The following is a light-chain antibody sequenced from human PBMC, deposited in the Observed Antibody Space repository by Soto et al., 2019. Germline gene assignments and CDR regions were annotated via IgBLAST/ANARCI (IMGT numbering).Light chain of an antibody. J-gene: IGLJ3*02. Sequence: SYELTQTPSVSVAPGKTATVTCGGRNIGSKSVHWYQQKPGQAPVLVVHDDSDRPSGIPGRFSGSNSGDTATLTISGVEAGDEAEYSCQVWARSSNHWVFGGGTKLTVL. V-gene: IGLV3-21*03. CDR3: QVWARSSNHWV. CDR2: DDS. CDR1: NIGSKS.